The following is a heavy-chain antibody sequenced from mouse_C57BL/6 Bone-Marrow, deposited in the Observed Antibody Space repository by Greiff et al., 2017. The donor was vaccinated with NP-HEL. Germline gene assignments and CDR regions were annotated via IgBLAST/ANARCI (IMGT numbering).Heavy chain of an antibody. CDR2: IDPSDSYT. Sequence: VQLQQPGAELVMPGASVKLSCKASGYTFTSYWMHWVKQRPGQGLEWNGEIDPSDSYTNYNQKFKGKSTLTVDKSSSTAYMQLSSLTSEDSAVYYCARGRITTVVAYYFDYWGQGTTLTVSS. CDR3: ARGRITTVVAYYFDY. V-gene: IGHV1-69*01. CDR1: GYTFTSYW. D-gene: IGHD1-1*01. J-gene: IGHJ2*01.